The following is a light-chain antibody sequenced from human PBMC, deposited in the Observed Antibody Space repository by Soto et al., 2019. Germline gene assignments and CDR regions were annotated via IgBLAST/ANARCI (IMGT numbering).Light chain of an antibody. J-gene: IGLJ1*01. V-gene: IGLV1-40*01. CDR2: GNS. CDR1: SSNIGAGYD. CDR3: QSYDSSLSGFYV. Sequence: QSVLTQPPSVSGAPGQRVTISCTGSSSNIGAGYDVHWYQQLPGTAPKLLIYGNSNRPSGVPDRFSGSKSGTSASLAITGFQAEDEADYYCQSYDSSLSGFYVFGTGTKLTVL.